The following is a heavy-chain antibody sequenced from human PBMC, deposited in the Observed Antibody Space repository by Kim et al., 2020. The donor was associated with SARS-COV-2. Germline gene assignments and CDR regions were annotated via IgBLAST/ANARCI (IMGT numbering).Heavy chain of an antibody. Sequence: SVKVSCKASGGTFSNYAISWVRQAPGQGLEWMGGIIPIFGTTNYAQKFQGRVTITADESTSTAYKELSSLRSEDTAVYYCAGGYDSYYFDYWGQGTLVTVSS. CDR3: AGGYDSYYFDY. CDR2: IIPIFGTT. J-gene: IGHJ4*02. CDR1: GGTFSNYA. D-gene: IGHD5-12*01. V-gene: IGHV1-69*13.